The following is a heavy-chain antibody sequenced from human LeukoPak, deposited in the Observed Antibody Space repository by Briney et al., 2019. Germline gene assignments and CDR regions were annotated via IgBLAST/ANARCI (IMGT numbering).Heavy chain of an antibody. J-gene: IGHJ4*02. D-gene: IGHD6-19*01. CDR2: IYYSGST. Sequence: SETLSLTCTVSGGSISNYYWSWTRQPPGKGLEWIGYIYYSGSTYYNPSLKSRVTISVDTSKNQFSLKLSSVTAADTAVFYCATSGWYLLPGIYWGQGTLVTVSS. V-gene: IGHV4-59*04. CDR1: GGSISNYY. CDR3: ATSGWYLLPGIY.